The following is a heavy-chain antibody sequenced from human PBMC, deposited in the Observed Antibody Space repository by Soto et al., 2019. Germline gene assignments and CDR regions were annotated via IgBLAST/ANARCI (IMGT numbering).Heavy chain of an antibody. Sequence: PSETLRLTCTVSGGSISSYYWIWIRQPPGKGLEWIGYIYYSGSTNYNPSLKSRVTISVDTSKNQFSLKLSSVTAADTAVYYCARAPGIAAAGKDYYYYGMDVWGQGTKVTVSS. J-gene: IGHJ6*02. D-gene: IGHD6-13*01. CDR1: GGSISSYY. V-gene: IGHV4-59*08. CDR3: ARAPGIAAAGKDYYYYGMDV. CDR2: IYYSGST.